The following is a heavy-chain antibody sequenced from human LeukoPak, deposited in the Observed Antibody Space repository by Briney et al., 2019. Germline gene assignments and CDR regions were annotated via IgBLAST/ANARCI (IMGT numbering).Heavy chain of an antibody. V-gene: IGHV3-23*01. D-gene: IGHD6-19*01. CDR2: ISGSGGST. Sequence: GGSLRLSCAASGITFSSYAMSWVRQAPGKGLEWVSAISGSGGSTYYADSVKGRFTISRDNSKNTLYLRMNSLRAEDTAVYYCANEIAVAGTSVGFDYWGQGTLVTVSS. CDR1: GITFSSYA. CDR3: ANEIAVAGTSVGFDY. J-gene: IGHJ4*02.